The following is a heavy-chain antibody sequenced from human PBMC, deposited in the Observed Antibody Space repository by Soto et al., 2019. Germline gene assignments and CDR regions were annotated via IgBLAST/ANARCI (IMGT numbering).Heavy chain of an antibody. CDR3: ARDQESITDRILQY. V-gene: IGHV1-18*01. CDR2: ISAYNGNT. Sequence: ASVKVSCKASGDTFASFGFSWVRQAPGQGLEWLGWISAYNGNTHYAQKVRDRVTLTTDTSTNTAYMELRSLTSDDTAVYYCARDQESITDRILQYWGEGTRVTVSS. CDR1: GDTFASFG. J-gene: IGHJ4*02. D-gene: IGHD3-10*01.